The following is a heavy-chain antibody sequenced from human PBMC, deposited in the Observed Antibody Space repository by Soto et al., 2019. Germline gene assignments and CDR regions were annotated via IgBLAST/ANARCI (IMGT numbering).Heavy chain of an antibody. V-gene: IGHV1-69*02. Sequence: GASVKVSCKASGGTFSSYTISWVRQAPGQGLEWMGRIIPILGIANYAQKFQGRVTITADKSTSTAYMELSSLRSEDTAVYYCARGVATDLYYFDYWGQGTLVTVSS. J-gene: IGHJ4*02. CDR3: ARGVATDLYYFDY. CDR1: GGTFSSYT. CDR2: IIPILGIA. D-gene: IGHD5-12*01.